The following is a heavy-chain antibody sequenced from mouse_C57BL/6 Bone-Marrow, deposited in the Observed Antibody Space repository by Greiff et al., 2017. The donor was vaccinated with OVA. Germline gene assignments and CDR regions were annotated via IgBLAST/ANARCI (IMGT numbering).Heavy chain of an antibody. CDR1: GYSITSGYY. V-gene: IGHV3-6*01. CDR3: ARGELSFAY. CDR2: ISYDGSN. J-gene: IGHJ3*01. Sequence: DVKLQESGPGLVKPSQSLSLTCSVTGYSITSGYYWNWIRQFPGNKLEWMGYISYDGSNNYNPSLKNRISITRDTSKNQFFLKLNSVTTEDTATYYCARGELSFAYWGQGTLVTVSA.